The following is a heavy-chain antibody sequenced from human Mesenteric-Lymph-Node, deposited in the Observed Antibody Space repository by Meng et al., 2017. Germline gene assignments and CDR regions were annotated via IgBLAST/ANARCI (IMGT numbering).Heavy chain of an antibody. CDR2: VGGIDGNT. V-gene: IGHV3-23*01. J-gene: IGHJ4*02. CDR1: GFTFSNYA. D-gene: IGHD1-26*01. Sequence: GGSLRLSCAASGFTFSNYAMSWVRQAPGKGLEWVSAVGGIDGNTYYADSVRGRFTISRDNSKNTVYLQMNSLRAEDAALYYCARGNGSPHHFDYWGQGTLVTVSS. CDR3: ARGNGSPHHFDY.